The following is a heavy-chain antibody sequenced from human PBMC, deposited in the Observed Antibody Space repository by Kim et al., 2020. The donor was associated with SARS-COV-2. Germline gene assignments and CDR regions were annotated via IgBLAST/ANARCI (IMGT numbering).Heavy chain of an antibody. J-gene: IGHJ4*02. CDR1: GYTFTSYW. V-gene: IGHV1-46*01. Sequence: ASVKVSCKASGYTFTSYWIHWVRQAPGQGLEWMGMVNPSGVTRYAQNFQGRVTTTSDTSTNTAYMELTSLTSDDTAVYYCARAWSQNFDYWGQGTLGTVS. D-gene: IGHD3-3*01. CDR3: ARAWSQNFDY. CDR2: VNPSGVT.